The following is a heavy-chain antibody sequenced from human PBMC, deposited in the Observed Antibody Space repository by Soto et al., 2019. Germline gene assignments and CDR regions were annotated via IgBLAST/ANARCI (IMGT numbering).Heavy chain of an antibody. J-gene: IGHJ4*02. V-gene: IGHV3-33*01. CDR2: IWYDGSNK. Sequence: QVQLVESGGGVVQPGRSLRLSCAASGFTFSSYGMHWVRQAPGKGLEWVAVIWYDGSNKYYADSVKGRFTISRDNCKNTLERKMNSLRAEDTAVCYCASWLGPGYCSGGSCYSDDYWGQGNVVTVSS. CDR3: ASWLGPGYCSGGSCYSDDY. D-gene: IGHD2-15*01. CDR1: GFTFSSYG.